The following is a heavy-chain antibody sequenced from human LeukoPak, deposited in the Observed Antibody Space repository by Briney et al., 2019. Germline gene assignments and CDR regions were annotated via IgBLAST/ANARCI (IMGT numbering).Heavy chain of an antibody. J-gene: IGHJ4*02. CDR1: GFTVTSYD. V-gene: IGHV3-13*01. Sequence: TGGSLRLSCVTSGFTVTSYDMHWVRQVTGEGLEWVSSISKSGDTYYSDSVKGRFTISRENAKKSLYLQMNSLRAGDTAVYYCVRGLWEAVAATGIFDYWGQGAQVSVSS. D-gene: IGHD6-19*01. CDR3: VRGLWEAVAATGIFDY. CDR2: ISKSGDT.